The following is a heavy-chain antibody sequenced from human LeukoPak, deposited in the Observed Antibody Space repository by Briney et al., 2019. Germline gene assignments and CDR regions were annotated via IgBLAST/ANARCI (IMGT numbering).Heavy chain of an antibody. CDR1: GFTFSSYS. J-gene: IGHJ3*02. Sequence: GGSLRLSCAASGFTFSSYSMNWVRQAPGKGLEWVSSISSSSSYIYYADSVKGRFTISRDNAKNSLYLQMNGLRAEDTAVYYCARVSSSLYDAFDIWGQGTMVTVSS. D-gene: IGHD6-6*01. CDR2: ISSSSSYI. CDR3: ARVSSSLYDAFDI. V-gene: IGHV3-21*01.